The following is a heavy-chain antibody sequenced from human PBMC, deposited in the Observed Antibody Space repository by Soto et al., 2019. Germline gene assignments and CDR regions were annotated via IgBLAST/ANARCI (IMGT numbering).Heavy chain of an antibody. CDR3: ANRGGYCSDGRFFDR. CDR1: GFTFSSHA. J-gene: IGHJ4*02. Sequence: EVQLLESGGGLVQPGGSLRLSCAASGFTFSSHAMSWVRQAPGEGLDGVAAISGDGGTTYHADSVKGRFTISRDNSKNTLYLQMSSLRAEDTAVYYCANRGGYCSDGRFFDRWGQGTLVTVSS. CDR2: ISGDGGTT. V-gene: IGHV3-23*01. D-gene: IGHD2-15*01.